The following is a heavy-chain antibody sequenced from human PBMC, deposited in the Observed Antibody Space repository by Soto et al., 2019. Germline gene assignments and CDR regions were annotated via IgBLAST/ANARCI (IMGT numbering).Heavy chain of an antibody. CDR1: GFTFSSYS. Sequence: PGGSLRLSCAASGFTFSSYSMNWVRQAPGKGLEWVSSISSSSSYIYYADSVKGRFTISRDNAKNSLYLQMNSLRAEDTAVYYCARGGLYGDYGDAVDIWGQGTMVTVSS. J-gene: IGHJ3*02. CDR3: ARGGLYGDYGDAVDI. CDR2: ISSSSSYI. D-gene: IGHD4-17*01. V-gene: IGHV3-21*01.